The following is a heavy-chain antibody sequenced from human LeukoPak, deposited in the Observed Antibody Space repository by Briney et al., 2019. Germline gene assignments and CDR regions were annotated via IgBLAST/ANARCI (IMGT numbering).Heavy chain of an antibody. CDR3: AREARFALPVVGSGDY. D-gene: IGHD6-19*01. Sequence: PSETLSLTCSVSAGSISSSDYYWGWVRQPPERRLERVGTMFCNGATKSNPSLSSRVTMSIDTSKNQFSLKLRSVTAADTAVYYCAREARFALPVVGSGDYWGQGTLVTVSS. J-gene: IGHJ4*02. CDR2: MFCNGAT. CDR1: AGSISSSDYY. V-gene: IGHV4-39*07.